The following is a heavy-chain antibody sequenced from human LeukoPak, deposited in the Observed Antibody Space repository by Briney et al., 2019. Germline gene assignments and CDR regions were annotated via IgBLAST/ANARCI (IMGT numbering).Heavy chain of an antibody. CDR1: SGSISSSSYY. D-gene: IGHD3-22*01. Sequence: KASETLSLTCNVSSGSISSSSYYCGWIRQPPGKGLEWIGTIYSTGSTYYNPSLKSRVTISVDTSKNQFSLKLSSVTAADTAVYYCARVYYYDSTGEDYFDYWGQGTLVTVSS. J-gene: IGHJ4*02. CDR3: ARVYYYDSTGEDYFDY. CDR2: IYSTGST. V-gene: IGHV4-39*07.